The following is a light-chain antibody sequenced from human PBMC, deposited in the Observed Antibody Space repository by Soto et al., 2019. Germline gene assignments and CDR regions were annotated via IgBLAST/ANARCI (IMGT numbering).Light chain of an antibody. CDR2: GNS. J-gene: IGLJ2*01. V-gene: IGLV1-40*01. CDR3: QSYDSSLSGSDVV. CDR1: SSNIGAGYD. Sequence: QSVLTQPPSVSGAPGQRVTISCTGSSSNIGAGYDVLWYQQLPGTAPKLLIYGNSNRPSGVPDRFSGSKSGTSASLAITGLQAEYGADYYCQSYDSSLSGSDVVFGGGTKLTVL.